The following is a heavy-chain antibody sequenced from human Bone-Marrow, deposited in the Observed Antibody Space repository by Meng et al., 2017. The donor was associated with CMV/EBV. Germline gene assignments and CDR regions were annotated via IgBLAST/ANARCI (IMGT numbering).Heavy chain of an antibody. D-gene: IGHD5-18*01. J-gene: IGHJ6*02. CDR2: ISAYNGNT. Sequence: ASVMVSCKASGYSFTSYGISWVRQAPGQGLEWMGWISAYNGNTNYAQKLQGRVTMTTDTSTSTAYMELRSLRSDDTAVYYCARDCDTAMVYVWFYYYYGMDVWGQGTTVTVSS. V-gene: IGHV1-18*01. CDR3: ARDCDTAMVYVWFYYYYGMDV. CDR1: GYSFTSYG.